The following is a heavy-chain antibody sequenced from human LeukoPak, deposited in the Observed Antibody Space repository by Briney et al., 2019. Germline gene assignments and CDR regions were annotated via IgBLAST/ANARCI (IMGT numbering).Heavy chain of an antibody. J-gene: IGHJ4*02. V-gene: IGHV3-23*01. CDR3: AKGRRDGYNYPFFDS. Sequence: SGGSLRLTCAASGFSFSSYAMSWVRQAPGKGLEWVSNIIGNSVSTYYADFVKGRFTISRDNSNNTLFLQMNSLSADDTAIYFCAKGRRDGYNYPFFDSWGQGAWVVVSS. CDR1: GFSFSSYA. CDR2: IIGNSVST. D-gene: IGHD5-24*01.